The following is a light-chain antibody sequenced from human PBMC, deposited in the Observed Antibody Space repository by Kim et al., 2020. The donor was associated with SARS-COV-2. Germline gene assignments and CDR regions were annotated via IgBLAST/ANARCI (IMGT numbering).Light chain of an antibody. V-gene: IGLV3-9*01. CDR1: NIGSKS. J-gene: IGLJ1*01. CDR2: RDN. CDR3: QVWDSSTAYV. Sequence: SYELTQPLSVSVALGQTARITCGGNNIGSKSVHWYQQKPGQAPVLVISRDNNRPSGIPERFSGSNSGNTATLTISRVQAGDEADYYCQVWDSSTAYVFGTGTKVTVL.